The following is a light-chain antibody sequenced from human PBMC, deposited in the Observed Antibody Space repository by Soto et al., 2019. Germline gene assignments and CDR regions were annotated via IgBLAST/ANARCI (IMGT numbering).Light chain of an antibody. V-gene: IGKV3-20*01. CDR2: GAS. CDR1: QTVSSNF. J-gene: IGKJ1*01. Sequence: IVLTQSPGTLSLSPGERATLSCRASQTVSSNFLAWYQEKPGQGPRLLIYGASTRATGIPDRFSGSGSGTDFTLTISRLDPEDFAVYYCQQYGSSGTFGQGTKVDIK. CDR3: QQYGSSGT.